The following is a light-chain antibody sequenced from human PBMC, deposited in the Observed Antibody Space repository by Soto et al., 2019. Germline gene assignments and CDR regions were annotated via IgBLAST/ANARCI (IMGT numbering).Light chain of an antibody. J-gene: IGKJ1*01. Sequence: EIVFTQSPGTLSLSPGERATLSCRASQSVTSSSLAWYQQKPGQAPRLLIYDASNRATGIPDRFSGSGSGTDFTLTISRLEPEDFAVYYCQQYGSSPRTFGPGTKV. CDR3: QQYGSSPRT. V-gene: IGKV3-20*01. CDR1: QSVTSSS. CDR2: DAS.